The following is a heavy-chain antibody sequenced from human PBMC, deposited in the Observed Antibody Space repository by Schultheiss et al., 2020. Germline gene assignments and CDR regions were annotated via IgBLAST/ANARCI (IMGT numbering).Heavy chain of an antibody. J-gene: IGHJ4*02. CDR1: GFTFTNYG. CDR2: IWYDGSNK. D-gene: IGHD6-19*01. Sequence: GGSLRLSCAASGFTFTNYGMIWVRQAPGKGLEWVAVIWYDGSNKYYAGSVKGRFTISRDNSKNTLYLQMNSLRAEDTAVYYCAKDDSSGGLDYWGQGTLVTVS. V-gene: IGHV3-33*06. CDR3: AKDDSSGGLDY.